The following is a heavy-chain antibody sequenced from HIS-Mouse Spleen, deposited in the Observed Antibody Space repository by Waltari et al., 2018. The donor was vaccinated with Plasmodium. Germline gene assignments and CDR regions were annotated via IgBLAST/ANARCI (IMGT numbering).Heavy chain of an antibody. J-gene: IGHJ4*02. Sequence: GVVQPGRSLRLSCAASGFTFSSYGMHWVRQAPGKGLEWVAVISYDGSNKYYEDSVKGRFTISRDNSKNTLYLQMNSLRAEDTAVYYCAKDRRSSSWYVDYWGQGTLVTVSS. D-gene: IGHD6-13*01. CDR1: GFTFSSYG. V-gene: IGHV3-30*18. CDR3: AKDRRSSSWYVDY. CDR2: ISYDGSNK.